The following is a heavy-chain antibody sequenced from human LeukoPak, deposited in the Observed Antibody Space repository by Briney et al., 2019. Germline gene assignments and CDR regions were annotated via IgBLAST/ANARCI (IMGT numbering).Heavy chain of an antibody. D-gene: IGHD3-22*01. J-gene: IGHJ4*02. CDR3: AASYYYDSRGSYYFDY. V-gene: IGHV5-51*01. Sequence: GESLKISCKGSGYSFTSYWIGWVRQMPGKGLEWMGIIYPGDSDTRYSPSFQGQVTISADKSISNAYLQWSSLKASDTAMYYCAASYYYDSRGSYYFDYWGQGTLVTVSS. CDR2: IYPGDSDT. CDR1: GYSFTSYW.